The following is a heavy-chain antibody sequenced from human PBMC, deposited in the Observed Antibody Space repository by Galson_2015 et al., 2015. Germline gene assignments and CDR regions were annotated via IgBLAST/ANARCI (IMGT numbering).Heavy chain of an antibody. CDR3: ARDQAYGDPWVVGY. J-gene: IGHJ4*02. Sequence: SLRLSCAASGFTFSDYYMSWIRQAPGKGLEWVSYISSSGSTIYYADSVKGRFTISRDNAKNSLYLQMNSLRAEDTAVYYCARDQAYGDPWVVGYCGQGTLLTAPS. CDR2: ISSSGSTI. CDR1: GFTFSDYY. D-gene: IGHD4-17*01. V-gene: IGHV3-11*01.